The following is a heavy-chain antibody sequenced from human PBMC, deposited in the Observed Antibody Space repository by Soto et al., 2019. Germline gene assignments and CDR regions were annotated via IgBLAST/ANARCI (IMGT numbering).Heavy chain of an antibody. J-gene: IGHJ3*01. CDR2: INPLKGNT. V-gene: IGHV1-18*01. CDR1: GYTFSTYG. Sequence: ASVKVSCKASGYTFSTYGITWVRQAPGQGLDWMGWINPLKGNTKFAEKFQDRVTMATDTSTSTAYMELRSLRSDDTAVYYCARVKVPAAILGAFDLWGQGTMVTVS. D-gene: IGHD2-2*02. CDR3: ARVKVPAAILGAFDL.